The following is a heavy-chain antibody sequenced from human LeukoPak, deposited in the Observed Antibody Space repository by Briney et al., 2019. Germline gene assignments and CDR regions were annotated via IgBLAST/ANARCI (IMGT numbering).Heavy chain of an antibody. V-gene: IGHV4-59*08. CDR2: IYYSGST. CDR1: GGSISSYY. D-gene: IGHD3-3*01. Sequence: SETLSLTCTVSGGSISSYYWSWIRQPPGKGLERIGYIYYSGSTNYNPSLKSRVTISVDTSKNQFSLKLSSVTAADTAVYYCARCLYYDFWSGYNNWFDPWGQGTLVTVSS. CDR3: ARCLYYDFWSGYNNWFDP. J-gene: IGHJ5*02.